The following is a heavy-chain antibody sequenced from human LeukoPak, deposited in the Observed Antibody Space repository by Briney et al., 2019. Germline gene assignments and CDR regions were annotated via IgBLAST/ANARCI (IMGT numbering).Heavy chain of an antibody. CDR2: INSGGSST. V-gene: IGHV3-74*01. CDR3: ARGGDYPFDY. D-gene: IGHD4-17*01. CDR1: GFTFSSYW. Sequence: QSGGSVRLSCAASGFTFSSYWMHWVRQVPGKGLVWVSRINSGGSSTSHADSVKGRFTISRDNAKNTLYLQMNSLRAEDTAVYYCARGGDYPFDYWGQGTLDPVSS. J-gene: IGHJ4*02.